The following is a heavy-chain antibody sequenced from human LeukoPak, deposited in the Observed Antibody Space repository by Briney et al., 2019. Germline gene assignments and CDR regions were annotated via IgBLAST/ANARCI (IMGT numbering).Heavy chain of an antibody. J-gene: IGHJ4*02. D-gene: IGHD2-15*01. CDR3: AKAPVTTCRGAFCYPFDY. CDR1: GFTFSNYA. V-gene: IGHV3-23*01. Sequence: GGSLRLSCAASGFTFSNYAMNWVRQAPGKGLEEWVSAISDTGNTYHADSVKGRFTISRDSSKNTLFLQMNRLRPEDAAVYYCAKAPVTTCRGAFCYPFDYWGLGTLVTVSS. CDR2: ISDTGNT.